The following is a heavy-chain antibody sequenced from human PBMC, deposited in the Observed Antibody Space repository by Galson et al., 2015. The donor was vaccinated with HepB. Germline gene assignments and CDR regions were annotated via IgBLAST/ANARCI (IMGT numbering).Heavy chain of an antibody. Sequence: SVKVSCKASGYTFTSYGISWVRQAPGQGLEWMGWISAYNGNTNYAQKLQGRVTMTTDTSTSTAYMELRSLRSDDTAVYYCARGRGKGGDLYYYDSSGYSPPYFDYWGQGTLVTVSS. CDR1: GYTFTSYG. V-gene: IGHV1-18*04. J-gene: IGHJ4*02. CDR3: ARGRGKGGDLYYYDSSGYSPPYFDY. CDR2: ISAYNGNT. D-gene: IGHD3-22*01.